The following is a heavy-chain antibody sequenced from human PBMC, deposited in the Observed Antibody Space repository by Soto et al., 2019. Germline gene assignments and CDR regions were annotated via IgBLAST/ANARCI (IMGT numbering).Heavy chain of an antibody. CDR2: MSSDGGRI. CDR1: GFTFSSFS. V-gene: IGHV3-64D*06. Sequence: GSLRLSCSASGFTFSSFSMHWVRQSPGKGLEYVSHMSSDGGRIYYADSVKGRFTISRDNSKNMLYLQMSSLRPDDSAVYYCVQSRGGANYDFLDCGPGTKATIYS. CDR3: VQSRGGANYDFLD. D-gene: IGHD2-21*01. J-gene: IGHJ4*02.